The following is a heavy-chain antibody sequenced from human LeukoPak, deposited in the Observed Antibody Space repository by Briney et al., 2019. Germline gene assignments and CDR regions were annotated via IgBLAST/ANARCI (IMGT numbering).Heavy chain of an antibody. CDR1: GGSISSSSYY. CDR2: IYYSGST. J-gene: IGHJ4*02. V-gene: IGHV4-39*07. Sequence: PSETLSLTCTVSGGSISSSSYYWGWIRQPPGKGLEWIGSIYYSGSTYYNPSLKSRVAISVDTSKNQFSLKLSSVTAADTAVYYCARAISELLPPFIDYWGQGTLVTVSS. D-gene: IGHD3-10*01. CDR3: ARAISELLPPFIDY.